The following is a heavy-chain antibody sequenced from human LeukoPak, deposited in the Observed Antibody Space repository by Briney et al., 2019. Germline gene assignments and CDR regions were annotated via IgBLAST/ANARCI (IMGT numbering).Heavy chain of an antibody. D-gene: IGHD2-21*02. CDR2: ISGSGGST. V-gene: IGHV3-23*01. CDR3: AAELYGGIFGHCCSFAY. CDR1: GFTFSSYA. J-gene: IGHJ4*02. Sequence: GGSLRLSCAASGFTFSSYAMSWVRQAPGKGLEWVSAISGSGGSTYYADSVKGRFTISSDNSKNTLYLQMNSLRAEDTAVYYCAAELYGGIFGHCCSFAYWGQGTLVTVSS.